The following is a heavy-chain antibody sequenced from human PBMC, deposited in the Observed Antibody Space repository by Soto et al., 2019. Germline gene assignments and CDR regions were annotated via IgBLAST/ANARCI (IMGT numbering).Heavy chain of an antibody. CDR2: IYYSGST. CDR3: ARGSLWFGELFQRFDY. V-gene: IGHV4-31*03. J-gene: IGHJ4*02. Sequence: QVQLQESGPGLVKPSQTLSLTCTVSGGSISSGGYYWSWIRQHPRKGLEWIGYIYYSGSTYYNPSLKGRVTISVDTSKNQFSLKLSSVTAADTAVYYCARGSLWFGELFQRFDYWGQGTLVTVSS. D-gene: IGHD3-10*01. CDR1: GGSISSGGYY.